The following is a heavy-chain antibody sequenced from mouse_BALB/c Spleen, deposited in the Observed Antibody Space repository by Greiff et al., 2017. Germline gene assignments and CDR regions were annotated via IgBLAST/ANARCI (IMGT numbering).Heavy chain of an antibody. D-gene: IGHD1-2*01. Sequence: EVQLQESGPELVKPGASVKMSCKASGYTFTSYVMHWVKQKPGQGLEWIGYINPYNDGTKYNEKFKGKATLTSDKSSSTAYMELSSLTSEDSAVYYCARGDGLGPHAMDYWGQGTSVTVSS. CDR3: ARGDGLGPHAMDY. CDR1: GYTFTSYV. J-gene: IGHJ4*01. CDR2: INPYNDGT. V-gene: IGHV1-14*01.